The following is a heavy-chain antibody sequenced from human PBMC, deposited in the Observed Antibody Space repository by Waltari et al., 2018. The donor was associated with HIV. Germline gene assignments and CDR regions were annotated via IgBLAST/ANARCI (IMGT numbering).Heavy chain of an antibody. D-gene: IGHD3-16*02. V-gene: IGHV3-30*03. CDR1: VLACPHSG. J-gene: IGHJ4*02. CDR2: ISYDGSNK. CDR3: AWASDYVWGSYRHTSFDY. Sequence: QLTLVESGRGVVQLVMTLRISSAAPVLACPHSGLLSGRQAPGKGLEWVAVISYDGSNKYYADSVMGRFTISRDNSKNTLYLQMNSLRAEDTAMYYCAWASDYVWGSYRHTSFDYWGQGTLVTVSS.